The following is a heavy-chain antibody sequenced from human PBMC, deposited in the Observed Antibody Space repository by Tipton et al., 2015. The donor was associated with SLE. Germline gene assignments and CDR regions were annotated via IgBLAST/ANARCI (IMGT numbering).Heavy chain of an antibody. CDR1: GGSIDYHY. CDR2: IHYSGKT. Sequence: TLSLTCTVSGGSIDYHYWSWIRQTPGKGLEYIGFIHYSGKTDSHTSLKSRVTISADTSKNEISLKMTSVTAADTAVYYCARRDCGGDCYYGHWGQGTQVAVSS. V-gene: IGHV4-59*08. J-gene: IGHJ4*02. D-gene: IGHD2-21*01. CDR3: ARRDCGGDCYYGH.